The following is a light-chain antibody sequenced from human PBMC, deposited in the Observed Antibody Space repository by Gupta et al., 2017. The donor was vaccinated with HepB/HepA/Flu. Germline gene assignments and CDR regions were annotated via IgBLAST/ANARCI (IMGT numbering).Light chain of an antibody. Sequence: QAVLTQPSSLSASPGASASLTCTLRSGINIGSSTIYWYQQKPGSPPQYRLRYKSDSDKQQGSGVPSRFSGSKDASANAGILLTAGLQSEDEADYVCRIWHNDASQFGGGTKLTVL. CDR2: YKSDSDK. CDR3: RIWHNDASQ. J-gene: IGLJ2*01. V-gene: IGLV5-45*02. CDR1: SGINIGSST.